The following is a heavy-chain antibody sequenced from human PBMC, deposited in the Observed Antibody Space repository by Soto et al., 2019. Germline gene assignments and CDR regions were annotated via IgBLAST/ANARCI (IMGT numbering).Heavy chain of an antibody. CDR3: ARGAERFDY. J-gene: IGHJ4*02. V-gene: IGHV3-64*01. CDR1: GFTFSSYA. CDR2: IVGSGGST. Sequence: EVQLVESGGGLVQPGGSLRLSCAASGFTFSSYAMPWVRQAPGKGLEYVSAIVGSGGSTYYANSVKGRFTISRDNSKNTLYLQMGSLRAEDMAVYYCARGAERFDYWGQGTLVTVSS.